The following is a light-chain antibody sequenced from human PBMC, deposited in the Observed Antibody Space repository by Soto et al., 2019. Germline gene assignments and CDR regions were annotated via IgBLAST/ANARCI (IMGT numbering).Light chain of an antibody. J-gene: IGKJ3*01. Sequence: EIVLTQSPGTLSLSPGERATLSCRASQSVSSSYLAWYQQKPGQAPRLLIYGTSSRATDIPDRFSGSGSGTDCTLTISRLQPEDSAVYYCQQYGSSLFTFGPGTKVDIK. CDR2: GTS. CDR1: QSVSSSY. V-gene: IGKV3-20*01. CDR3: QQYGSSLFT.